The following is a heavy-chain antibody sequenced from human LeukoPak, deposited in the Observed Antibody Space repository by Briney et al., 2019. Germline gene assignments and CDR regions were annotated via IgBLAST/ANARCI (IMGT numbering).Heavy chain of an antibody. V-gene: IGHV3-23*01. CDR1: GFTFSSYA. CDR2: ISGSGGST. Sequence: GGSLRLSCAASGFTFSSYAMSWVRQAPGKGLEWVSAISGSGGSTYYADSVKGRFTISRDNSKNTLYLQMNSLRAEDTAVYYCAKDVGHGGNPGAVGYWGQGTLVTVSS. D-gene: IGHD4-23*01. CDR3: AKDVGHGGNPGAVGY. J-gene: IGHJ4*02.